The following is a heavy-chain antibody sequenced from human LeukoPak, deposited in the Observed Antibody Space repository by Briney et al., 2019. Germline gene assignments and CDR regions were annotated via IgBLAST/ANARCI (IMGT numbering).Heavy chain of an antibody. CDR3: ARPVPSRLGWFDP. J-gene: IGHJ5*02. Sequence: PSETLSLTCTVSGGSISSSSYYWGWIRQPPGKGLEWIGSIYYSGSTYYNPSLKSRVTISVDTSKNQFSLKLTSVTAADTAVYYCARPVPSRLGWFDPWGQGTLVTVSS. V-gene: IGHV4-39*01. CDR1: GGSISSSSYY. D-gene: IGHD1-1*01. CDR2: IYYSGST.